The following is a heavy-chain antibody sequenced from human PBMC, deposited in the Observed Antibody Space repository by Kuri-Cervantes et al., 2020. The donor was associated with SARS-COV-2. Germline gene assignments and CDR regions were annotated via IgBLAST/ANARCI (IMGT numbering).Heavy chain of an antibody. Sequence: GESLKISCAASGFTFSDYYMSWIRQAPGKGLEWVSYISSSGSTIYYADPVKGRFTISRDNAKNSLYLQMNSLRAEDTAVYYCARETNDFWSGYYPAVKGWFDPWGQGTLVTVSS. D-gene: IGHD3-3*01. CDR3: ARETNDFWSGYYPAVKGWFDP. CDR1: GFTFSDYY. V-gene: IGHV3-11*04. CDR2: ISSSGSTI. J-gene: IGHJ5*02.